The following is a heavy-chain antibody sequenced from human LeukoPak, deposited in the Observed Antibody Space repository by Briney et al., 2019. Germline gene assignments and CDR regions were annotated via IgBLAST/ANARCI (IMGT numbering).Heavy chain of an antibody. V-gene: IGHV3-21*01. CDR2: ISTTGRTI. CDR1: GFTFSGHG. D-gene: IGHD3-22*01. Sequence: GGSLRLSCAGSGFTFSGHGMSWVRQAPGKGLEWVSSISTTGRTIYYADSVKGRFTISRDNAKNSLYLHMNSLRLEDTAMYFCARGYHYYDSSGYYYGDAFDIWGQGTMVTVSS. CDR3: ARGYHYYDSSGYYYGDAFDI. J-gene: IGHJ3*02.